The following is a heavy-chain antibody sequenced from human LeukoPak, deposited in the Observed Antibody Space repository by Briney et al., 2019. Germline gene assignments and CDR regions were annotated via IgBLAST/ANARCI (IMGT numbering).Heavy chain of an antibody. D-gene: IGHD4-23*01. CDR1: GGSFSGYY. Sequence: PSETLSLTCAVYGGSFSGYYWSWIRQPAGKGLEWVGRIDTSGSTNYNPSLKVRVNISVDTSKNQFSLKLSSVTAADTAVYYCARLVYGGNWYFELWGRGTLVTVSS. J-gene: IGHJ2*01. CDR3: ARLVYGGNWYFEL. V-gene: IGHV4-59*10. CDR2: IDTSGST.